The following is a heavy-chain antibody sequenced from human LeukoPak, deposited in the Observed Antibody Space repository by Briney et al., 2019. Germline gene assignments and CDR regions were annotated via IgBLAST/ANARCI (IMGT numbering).Heavy chain of an antibody. D-gene: IGHD7-27*01. CDR2: IYHSGST. Sequence: PSETLSLTCAVSGDSINNNHWWIWVRQPPGRGLEWIGEIYHSGSTNYNPSLRSRVTISVDRSKNQFSLKLTSVTAADTAVYYCASRKLGNDYWGQGTLVTVSS. J-gene: IGHJ4*02. CDR1: GDSINNNHW. V-gene: IGHV4-4*02. CDR3: ASRKLGNDY.